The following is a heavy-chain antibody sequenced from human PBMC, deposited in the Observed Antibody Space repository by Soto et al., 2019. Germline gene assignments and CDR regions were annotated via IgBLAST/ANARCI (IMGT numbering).Heavy chain of an antibody. CDR2: ISDSVHGA. CDR3: ARDPGRAWSARIFDF. Sequence: PGGSLRLSCEASGFTFSDHAMSWVRRAPGKGLEWVAAISDSVHGAVYADSVKGRFTISRDNSKNTLYLQMNSLRGEDTGVYYCARDPGRAWSARIFDFWGQGTVVNV. J-gene: IGHJ4*02. V-gene: IGHV3-23*01. CDR1: GFTFSDHA. D-gene: IGHD6-19*01.